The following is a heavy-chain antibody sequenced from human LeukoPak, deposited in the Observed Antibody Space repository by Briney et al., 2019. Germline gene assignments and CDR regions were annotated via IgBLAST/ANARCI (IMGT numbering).Heavy chain of an antibody. J-gene: IGHJ4*02. V-gene: IGHV1-69*13. CDR2: IIPIFGTA. CDR1: GGTFSSYA. CDR3: ARDRYYDSSGYWPL. Sequence: SVKVSCKASGGTFSSYAISWVRQAPGQALEWMGGIIPIFGTANYAQKFQGRVTITADESTSTAYMELSSLRSEDTAVYYCARDRYYDSSGYWPLWGQGTLVTVSS. D-gene: IGHD3-22*01.